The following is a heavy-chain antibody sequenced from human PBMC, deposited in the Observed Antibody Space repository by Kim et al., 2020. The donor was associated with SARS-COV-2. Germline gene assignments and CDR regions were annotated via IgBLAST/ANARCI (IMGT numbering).Heavy chain of an antibody. CDR1: GFTFSSYA. CDR3: AKVRPLGIAAAGTKEFDY. J-gene: IGHJ4*02. V-gene: IGHV3-23*01. CDR2: ISGSGGST. D-gene: IGHD6-13*01. Sequence: GGSLRLSCAASGFTFSSYAMSWVRQAPGKGLEWVSAISGSGGSTYYADSVKGRFTISRDNSKNTLYLQMNSLRAEDTAVYYCAKVRPLGIAAAGTKEFDYWGQGTLVTVSS.